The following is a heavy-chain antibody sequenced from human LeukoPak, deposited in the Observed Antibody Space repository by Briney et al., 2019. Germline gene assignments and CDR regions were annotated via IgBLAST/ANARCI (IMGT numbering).Heavy chain of an antibody. CDR2: MNPNSGNT. CDR1: GYTFTSYD. D-gene: IGHD3-22*01. V-gene: IGHV1-8*03. CDR3: ARNYDSSGYVDY. J-gene: IGHJ4*02. Sequence: ASVKVSCKASGYTFTSYDINWVRQATGRGLEWMGWMNPNSGNTGYAQKFQGRVTITRNTSISTAYMELSSLRSEDTAVYYCARNYDSSGYVDYWGQGTLVTVSS.